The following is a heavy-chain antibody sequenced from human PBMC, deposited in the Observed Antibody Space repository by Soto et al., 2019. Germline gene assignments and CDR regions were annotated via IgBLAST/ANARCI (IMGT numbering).Heavy chain of an antibody. D-gene: IGHD5-18*01. CDR1: GFTFSSSE. V-gene: IGHV3-48*03. J-gene: IGHJ4*02. Sequence: EVQLVESGGGLVQPGGSLRLSCAASGFTFSSSEMNWVRQAPGKGLEWISYITSSGSTIYYADSVKGRFTISRDNAKNSLYLQMNSLRAEDMAVYYCASSTVMGNWGQGTLVTVSS. CDR2: ITSSGSTI. CDR3: ASSTVMGN.